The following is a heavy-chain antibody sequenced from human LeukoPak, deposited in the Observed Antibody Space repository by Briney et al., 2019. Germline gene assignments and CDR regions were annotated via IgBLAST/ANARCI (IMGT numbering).Heavy chain of an antibody. Sequence: SETLSLTCIVSGGSIRSHYWSWIRQPPGKPLEWIGYMYYSGLTNSNPSLKSRVTLSTDKSRNQFSLNLRSLTAADTAVYYCARGPSEQFLGYYMDVWGKGTTVIVSS. V-gene: IGHV4-59*11. CDR2: MYYSGLT. D-gene: IGHD7-27*01. J-gene: IGHJ6*03. CDR1: GGSIRSHY. CDR3: ARGPSEQFLGYYMDV.